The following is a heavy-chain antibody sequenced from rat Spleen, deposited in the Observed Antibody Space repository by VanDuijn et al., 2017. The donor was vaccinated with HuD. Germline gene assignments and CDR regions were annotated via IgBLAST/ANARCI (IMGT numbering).Heavy chain of an antibody. J-gene: IGHJ4*01. CDR2: VTKDGGSL. CDR1: GFTFNSYW. D-gene: IGHD1-11*01. V-gene: IGHV5-31*01. CDR3: ARHYGGYSEYVMDA. Sequence: EVQLVESGGGLVQPGTSLKLSCVASGFTFNSYWMSWVRQVPGKGLDWVASVTKDGGSLFYRDSVKGRFTVSRDIAKSTLYLQMDSLRSEDTATYYCARHYGGYSEYVMDAWGQGASVTVSS.